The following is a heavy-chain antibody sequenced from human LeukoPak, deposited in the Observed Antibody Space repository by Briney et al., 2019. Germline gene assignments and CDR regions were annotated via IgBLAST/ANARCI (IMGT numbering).Heavy chain of an antibody. CDR1: GGSISSGSYY. CDR3: ARGSGSYIFYYFDY. V-gene: IGHV4-61*02. CDR2: IYTSGST. Sequence: PSETLSLTCTVSGGSISSGSYYWSWIRQPAGKGLEWIGRIYTSGSTNYNPSLKSRVTISVDTSKNQFSLKLSSVTAADTAVYYCARGSGSYIFYYFDYWGQGTLVTVSS. J-gene: IGHJ4*02. D-gene: IGHD1-26*01.